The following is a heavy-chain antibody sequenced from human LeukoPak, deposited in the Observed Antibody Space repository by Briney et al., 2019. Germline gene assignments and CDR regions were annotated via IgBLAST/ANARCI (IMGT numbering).Heavy chain of an antibody. J-gene: IGHJ6*02. CDR1: GFTFSSYA. CDR3: ARENYDILTGYYYGYYYYGMDV. D-gene: IGHD3-9*01. V-gene: IGHV3-30-3*01. CDR2: ISYDGSNK. Sequence: SGGSLRLSCAASGFTFSSYAMHWVRQAPGKGLEWVAVISYDGSNKYYADSVKGRFTTSRDNSKNTLYLQMNSLRAEDTAVYYCARENYDILTGYYYGYYYYGMDVWGQGTTVTVSS.